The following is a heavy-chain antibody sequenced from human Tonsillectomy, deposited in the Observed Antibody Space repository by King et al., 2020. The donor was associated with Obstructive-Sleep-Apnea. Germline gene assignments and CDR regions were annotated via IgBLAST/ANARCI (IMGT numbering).Heavy chain of an antibody. Sequence: VQLVESGGGLVQPGGSLRLSCTASGFTLSSYHMNWVRQAPGKGLEWLSYISSSSDIIHYADSVKGRFSISRDNAKNSLLLQMNGLRVEDTAVYYCARGNYCDSRGCFFDCGGHGTQVTVSS. V-gene: IGHV3-48*04. D-gene: IGHD3-22*01. CDR1: GFTLSSYH. CDR3: ARGNYCDSRGCFFDC. CDR2: ISSSSDII. J-gene: IGHJ4*01.